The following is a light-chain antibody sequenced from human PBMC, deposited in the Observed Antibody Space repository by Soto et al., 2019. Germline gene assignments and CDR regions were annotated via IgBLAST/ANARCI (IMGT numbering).Light chain of an antibody. V-gene: IGLV2-11*01. J-gene: IGLJ1*01. CDR2: DVS. Sequence: QSLLTQPRSVSGSPGQSVTISCTGTSSDVGGYNYVSWYQQHPGKAPKLMIYDVSKRPSGVPDRFSGSKSGNTASLTISGLQAEDEADYHCCSYAGKSYVLGTGTKVTVL. CDR1: SSDVGGYNY. CDR3: CSYAGKSYV.